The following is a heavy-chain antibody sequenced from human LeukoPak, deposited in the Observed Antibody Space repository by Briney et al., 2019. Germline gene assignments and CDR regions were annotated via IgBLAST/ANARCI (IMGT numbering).Heavy chain of an antibody. CDR2: IYYSGST. Sequence: SETLSLTCTVSGGSISSSSYYWGWIRQPPGKGLEWIGSIYYSGSTYYNPSLKSRVTISVDTSKNQFSLKLSSVTAADTAVYYCARLKSGSDYRGQGTLVTVSS. CDR3: ARLKSGSDY. J-gene: IGHJ4*02. CDR1: GGSISSSSYY. V-gene: IGHV4-39*01. D-gene: IGHD3-22*01.